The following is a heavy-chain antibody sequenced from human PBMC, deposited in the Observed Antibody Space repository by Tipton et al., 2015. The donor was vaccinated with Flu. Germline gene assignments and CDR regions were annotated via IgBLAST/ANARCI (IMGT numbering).Heavy chain of an antibody. CDR3: ARQVPRATFDH. CDR1: GDSMDGGSSY. J-gene: IGHJ4*02. Sequence: TLSLTCSVSGDSMDGGSSYWGWVRQSPGGGLGWIGTIYYSGGTFYNPSLANRVTISVDTSKNQFSLKIDSMTAADTAVYYCARQVPRATFDHWGQGTQVTVSS. V-gene: IGHV4-39*01. CDR2: IYYSGGT.